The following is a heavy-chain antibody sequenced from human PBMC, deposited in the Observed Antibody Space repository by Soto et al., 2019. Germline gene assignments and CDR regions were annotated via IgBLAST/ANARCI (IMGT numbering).Heavy chain of an antibody. CDR3: ARDSAWRGNNYGQRPFFDY. V-gene: IGHV3-21*06. J-gene: IGHJ4*02. Sequence: EVQLVESGGGLVNPGGSLRLSCAASGFTFNNHSMHWVRQAPGKGLEWVASLSSSSSYIYYGDSVKGRFTIYRDNARNSLYLRMNSLRVEDTAVYYCARDSAWRGNNYGQRPFFDYWGQGTLVTVSS. CDR2: LSSSSSYI. CDR1: GFTFNNHS. D-gene: IGHD5-18*01.